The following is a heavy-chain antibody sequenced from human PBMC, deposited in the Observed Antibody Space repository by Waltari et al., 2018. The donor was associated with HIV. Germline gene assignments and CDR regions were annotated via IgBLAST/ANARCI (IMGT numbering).Heavy chain of an antibody. CDR2: IKSKVDGGAE. Sequence: AESGGGGVRVGGTFGLPGWGSVLDLSRPGRIWVGLAPGRGLEWVGRIKSKVDGGAEDYKKSVRERFILSRDDSKNTVYLQMYGLQKDDAGLYYCVSATPDIEVVTDFYFDLWGRGTPVTVSS. V-gene: IGHV3-15*01. D-gene: IGHD2-21*01. CDR3: VSATPDIEVVTDFYFDL. CDR1: VLDLSRPG. J-gene: IGHJ2*01.